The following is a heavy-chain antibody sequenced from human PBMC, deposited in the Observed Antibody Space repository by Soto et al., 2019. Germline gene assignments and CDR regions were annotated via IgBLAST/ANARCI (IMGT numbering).Heavy chain of an antibody. D-gene: IGHD2-2*02. CDR2: IWYDGSNK. Sequence: GGSLRLSCAASGFTFSSYGMHWVRQAPGKGLEWVAVIWYDGSNKYYADSVKGRFTISRDNSKNTLYLQMNSLRAEDTAVYYCARAGGYCSSTSCYIGYYYYMDVWGKGTTVTVSS. V-gene: IGHV3-33*01. CDR1: GFTFSSYG. CDR3: ARAGGYCSSTSCYIGYYYYMDV. J-gene: IGHJ6*03.